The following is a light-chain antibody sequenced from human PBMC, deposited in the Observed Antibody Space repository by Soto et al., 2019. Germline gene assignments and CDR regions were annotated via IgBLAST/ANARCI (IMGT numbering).Light chain of an antibody. CDR2: DVS. CDR1: SSDVGGYNY. Sequence: QSVLTQPASVSGSPGQAITISCTGTSSDVGGYNYVSLSQQHPGKAPKFMIYDVSNRPSGVSKRCSASKTGNTASLTISGLQAEDEADYYCCSYPTSNTRQMVFGTGTKVTGL. CDR3: CSYPTSNTRQMV. V-gene: IGLV2-14*01. J-gene: IGLJ1*01.